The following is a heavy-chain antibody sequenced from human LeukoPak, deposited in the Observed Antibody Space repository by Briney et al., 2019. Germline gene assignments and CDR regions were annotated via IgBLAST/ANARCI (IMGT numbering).Heavy chain of an antibody. CDR3: ARVFYYDTSGHNWFDS. D-gene: IGHD3-22*01. CDR2: ISAYNGKS. CDR1: GYTFTSYA. V-gene: IGHV1-18*01. J-gene: IGHJ5*01. Sequence: ASVKVSCKASGYTFTSYAMNWVRQAPGQGPEWTGWISAYNGKSNYPQKFQGRVTMTTDTSTSTAYMELRRLRSDDTALYYCARVFYYDTSGHNWFDSWGQGTLVTVSS.